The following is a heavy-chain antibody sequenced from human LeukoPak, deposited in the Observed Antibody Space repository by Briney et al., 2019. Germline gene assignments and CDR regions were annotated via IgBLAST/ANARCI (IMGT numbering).Heavy chain of an antibody. CDR1: GGSISSTNW. CDR2: ISLSGVT. J-gene: IGHJ4*02. D-gene: IGHD1-26*01. Sequence: EPSETLSLTCGVSGGSISSTNWWSWVRQPPGQGLEWIGEISLSGVTNYNPSLKSRVTMSLDRSKNHLSLTLTSVTAADTAVYYCSRESGAFSPSGYWGQGTLVTVSS. CDR3: SRESGAFSPSGY. V-gene: IGHV4-4*02.